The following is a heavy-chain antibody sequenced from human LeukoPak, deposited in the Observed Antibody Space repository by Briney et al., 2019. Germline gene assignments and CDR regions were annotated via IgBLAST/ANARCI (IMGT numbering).Heavy chain of an antibody. CDR1: GGTFSSYA. CDR3: ARRHYDFWSGLYYYYGMDV. J-gene: IGHJ6*02. D-gene: IGHD3-3*01. Sequence: GSSVKVSCKASGGTFSSYAISWVRQAPGQGLEWMGGIIPIFGTANYAQKFQGRVTITADESTSTAYMELSSLRSEDTAVYYCARRHYDFWSGLYYYYGMDVWGQGTTVTVSS. V-gene: IGHV1-69*01. CDR2: IIPIFGTA.